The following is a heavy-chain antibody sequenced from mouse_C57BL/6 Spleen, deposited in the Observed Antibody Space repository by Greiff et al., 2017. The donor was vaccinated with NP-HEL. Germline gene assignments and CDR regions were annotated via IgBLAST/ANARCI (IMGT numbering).Heavy chain of an antibody. CDR2: IYPRSGNT. Sequence: QVHVKQSGAELARPGASVKLSCKASGYTFTSYGISWVKQRTGQGLEWIGEIYPRSGNTYYNEKFKGKATLTADKSSSTAYMELRSLTSEDSAVYFCARPSYYYGSSPWNFDVWGTGTTVTVSS. V-gene: IGHV1-81*01. CDR3: ARPSYYYGSSPWNFDV. J-gene: IGHJ1*03. D-gene: IGHD1-1*01. CDR1: GYTFTSYG.